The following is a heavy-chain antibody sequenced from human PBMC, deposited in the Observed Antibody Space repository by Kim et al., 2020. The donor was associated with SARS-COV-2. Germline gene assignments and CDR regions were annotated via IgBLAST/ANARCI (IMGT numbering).Heavy chain of an antibody. D-gene: IGHD1-26*01. V-gene: IGHV4-4*07. CDR3: ARRGYYYKSEFDY. Sequence: YNPSRKSRVTMSVDSSKNQFSLRLTAVTAADSAMYYCARRGYYYKSEFDYWGQGIQVTVSS. J-gene: IGHJ4*02.